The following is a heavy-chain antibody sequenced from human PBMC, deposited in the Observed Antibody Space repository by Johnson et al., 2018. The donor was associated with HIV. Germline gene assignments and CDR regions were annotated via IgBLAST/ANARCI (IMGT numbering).Heavy chain of an antibody. J-gene: IGHJ3*02. Sequence: VQLVESGGGLAQPGESLRLSCAASGFTFSNYWMSWVRQAPGKGLEWVANINQDGNDEYYVDSLEGRFTISRDNAKNSLYRQMDNLRTDDTAVYYCARDGVYSSPHDAFDIWGQGTMVTVSS. V-gene: IGHV3-7*05. CDR3: ARDGVYSSPHDAFDI. CDR1: GFTFSNYW. CDR2: INQDGNDE. D-gene: IGHD6-13*01.